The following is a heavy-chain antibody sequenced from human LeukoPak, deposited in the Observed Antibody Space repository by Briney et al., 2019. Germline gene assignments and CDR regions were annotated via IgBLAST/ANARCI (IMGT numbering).Heavy chain of an antibody. V-gene: IGHV3-30*03. D-gene: IGHD3-9*01. Sequence: QPGGSLRLSCAASGFTFSSYGMHWVRQAPGKGLEWVAVISYDGSNKYYADSVKGRFTISRDNAKNSLYLQMNSLRAEDTAVYYCARDRSTIFFEIFAFDIWGQGTMVTVSS. CDR3: ARDRSTIFFEIFAFDI. CDR2: ISYDGSNK. J-gene: IGHJ3*02. CDR1: GFTFSSYG.